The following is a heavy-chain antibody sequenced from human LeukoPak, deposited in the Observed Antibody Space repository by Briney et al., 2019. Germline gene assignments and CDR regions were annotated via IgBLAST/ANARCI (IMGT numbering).Heavy chain of an antibody. J-gene: IGHJ4*02. CDR1: GFTFSTYG. Sequence: GGSLRLSCAASGFTFSTYGMHWVRQAPGKGLEWVAFIRFDGTNKYYADSVKGRFDISRDSSKNTLYLQMNSLRAEDTAVYYCAKGYCSGSCYNGLDYWGQGTLVTVSS. D-gene: IGHD2-15*01. CDR3: AKGYCSGSCYNGLDY. CDR2: IRFDGTNK. V-gene: IGHV3-30*02.